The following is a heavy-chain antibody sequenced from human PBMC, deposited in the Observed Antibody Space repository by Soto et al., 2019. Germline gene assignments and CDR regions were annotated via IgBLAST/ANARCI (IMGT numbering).Heavy chain of an antibody. CDR3: ARSPRNNYYDSSGYWVPFDY. CDR1: GFTFSSYA. Sequence: PGGSLRLSCAASGFTFSSYAMSWVRPAPGKGLEWVSAISGSGGSTYYADSAKGRFTISRDNSKNTLYLQMNSLRAEDTAVYYCARSPRNNYYDSSGYWVPFDYWGQGALVTVSS. CDR2: ISGSGGST. V-gene: IGHV3-23*01. D-gene: IGHD3-22*01. J-gene: IGHJ4*02.